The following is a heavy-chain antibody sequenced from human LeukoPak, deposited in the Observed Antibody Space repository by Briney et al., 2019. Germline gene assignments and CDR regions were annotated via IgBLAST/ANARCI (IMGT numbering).Heavy chain of an antibody. CDR1: GFTFNSYS. D-gene: IGHD1-26*01. V-gene: IGHV3-48*01. Sequence: PGGSLRPSCAASGFTFNSYSMNWVRQAPGKGLEWVSYISSSTSTIYYLDSGKDRLTISRDNVRNSLYLQMNSLRAEDTAVYYCARSGTYAYFDYWGQGTLVTVSA. J-gene: IGHJ4*02. CDR3: ARSGTYAYFDY. CDR2: ISSSTSTI.